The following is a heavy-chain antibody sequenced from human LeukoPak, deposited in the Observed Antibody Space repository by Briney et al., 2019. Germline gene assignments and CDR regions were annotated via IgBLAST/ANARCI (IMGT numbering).Heavy chain of an antibody. CDR2: IRYDGSNK. Sequence: GGSLRLSCAASGFTFSSYSMNWVRQAPGKGLEWVAFIRYDGSNKYYADSVKGRFTISRDNSKNTLYLQMNSLRPEDTAVYFCTRPQYYYDNSGFDYWGQGTLVTVSS. V-gene: IGHV3-30*02. D-gene: IGHD3-22*01. CDR1: GFTFSSYS. CDR3: TRPQYYYDNSGFDY. J-gene: IGHJ4*02.